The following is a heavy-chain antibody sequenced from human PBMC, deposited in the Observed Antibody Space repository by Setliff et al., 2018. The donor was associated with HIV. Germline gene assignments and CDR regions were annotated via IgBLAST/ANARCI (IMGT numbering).Heavy chain of an antibody. V-gene: IGHV4-39*01. CDR2: IYYSGTT. Sequence: SETLSLTGTVSGGSISSSSYYWGWIRQPPGKGLEWIGSIYYSGTTYYNPSLKSLVTISVDTSKNQFSLKLSSVTAADTALYYCERQLSGGEAYYYYYMDVWGKGTTVTVSS. D-gene: IGHD4-17*01. CDR1: GGSISSSSYY. J-gene: IGHJ6*03. CDR3: ERQLSGGEAYYYYYMDV.